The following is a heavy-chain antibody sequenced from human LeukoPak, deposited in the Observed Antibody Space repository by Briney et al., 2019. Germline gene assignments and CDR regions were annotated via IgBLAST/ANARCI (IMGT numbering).Heavy chain of an antibody. CDR3: ARDIGDGYNPRYY. Sequence: ASVKVSCKASGYTFTSYGISWVRQAPGQGLEWMGWISAYNGNTNYAQKLQGRVTMTTDTSTSTAHMELRSLRSDDTAVYYCARDIGDGYNPRYYWGQGTLVTVSS. D-gene: IGHD5-24*01. CDR1: GYTFTSYG. V-gene: IGHV1-18*01. J-gene: IGHJ4*02. CDR2: ISAYNGNT.